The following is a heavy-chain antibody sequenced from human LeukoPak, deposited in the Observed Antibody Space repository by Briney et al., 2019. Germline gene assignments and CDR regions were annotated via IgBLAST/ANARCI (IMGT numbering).Heavy chain of an antibody. Sequence: GGSLRLSCAASGFTFSSYSMNWVRQAPGKGLEWVSPISSSSSYIYYADSVKGRFTISRDNAKNSLYLQMNSLRAEDTAVYYCARDGAITMVRGVINLLDVWGKGTTVTVSS. D-gene: IGHD3-10*01. CDR2: ISSSSSYI. V-gene: IGHV3-21*01. CDR3: ARDGAITMVRGVINLLDV. J-gene: IGHJ6*04. CDR1: GFTFSSYS.